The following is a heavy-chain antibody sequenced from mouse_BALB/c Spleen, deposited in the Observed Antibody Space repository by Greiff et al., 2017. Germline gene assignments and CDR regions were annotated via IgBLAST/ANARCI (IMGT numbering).Heavy chain of an antibody. J-gene: IGHJ2*01. V-gene: IGHV5-17*02. CDR1: GFTFSSYG. CDR3: ARLGLDY. CDR2: ISSGSSTI. D-gene: IGHD4-1*01. Sequence: DVHLVESGGDLVKPGGSLKLSCAASGFTFSSYGMSWVRQTPDKRLEWVATISSGSSTIYYADTVKGRFTISRDNPKNTLFLQMTSLRSEDTAMYYCARLGLDYWGQGTTLTVSS.